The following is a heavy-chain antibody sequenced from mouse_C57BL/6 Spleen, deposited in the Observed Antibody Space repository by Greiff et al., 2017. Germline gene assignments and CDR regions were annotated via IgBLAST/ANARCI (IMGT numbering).Heavy chain of an antibody. V-gene: IGHV1-42*01. CDR3: ARSRAGKGIYYYAMHY. D-gene: IGHD2-1*01. Sequence: VQLQQSGPELVKPGASVMISCKAYGYSFTGYYMNWVQQSPEKSLEWIGEINPRTGGTTYNQQIKAKSTLTVDKSYSTAYMQLTCLTSEDSAFYYFARSRAGKGIYYYAMHYWRQGTSVPVSS. J-gene: IGHJ4*01. CDR1: GYSFTGYY. CDR2: INPRTGGT.